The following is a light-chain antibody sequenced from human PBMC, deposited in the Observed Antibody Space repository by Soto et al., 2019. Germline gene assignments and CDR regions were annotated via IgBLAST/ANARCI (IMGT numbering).Light chain of an antibody. J-gene: IGKJ1*01. V-gene: IGKV3-20*01. CDR1: QSVGSNY. CDR2: GAS. CDR3: QQYGSSIQT. Sequence: EIVLTQFPGTLSLSPGERATLSCRASQSVGSNYLAWYQQRPGQPPNLLIFGASHRAPDIPDRFSGSGSGTDFTLTISRLEPEDFAVYYCQQYGSSIQTFGQGTKVEIK.